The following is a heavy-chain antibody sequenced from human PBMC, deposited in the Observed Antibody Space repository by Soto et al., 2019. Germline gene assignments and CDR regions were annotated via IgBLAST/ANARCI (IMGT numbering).Heavy chain of an antibody. CDR1: GFTFSSYG. J-gene: IGHJ4*02. CDR2: IWYDGSNK. D-gene: IGHD1-20*01. CDR3: ARDRYNWNYFDY. Sequence: QVQLVESGGGVVQPGRSLRLSCAASGFTFSSYGMHWVRQAPGKGLEWVAVIWYDGSNKYYADSVKGRFTISRDNSKNALYLQMNSLIAEDTAVYYCARDRYNWNYFDYWGQGTLVTVSS. V-gene: IGHV3-33*01.